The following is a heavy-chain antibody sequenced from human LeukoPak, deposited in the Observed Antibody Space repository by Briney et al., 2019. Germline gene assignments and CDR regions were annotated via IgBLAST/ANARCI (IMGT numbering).Heavy chain of an antibody. CDR2: IIPIFGAA. CDR3: ARARRDGYNPNWFDP. V-gene: IGHV1-69*13. Sequence: SVKVSCKASGGTFSSYAISWVRQAPGQGLEWMGGIIPIFGAANYAQKFQGRVTITADESTSTAYMELSSLRSEDTAVYYCARARRDGYNPNWFDPWGQGTLVTVSS. D-gene: IGHD5-24*01. CDR1: GGTFSSYA. J-gene: IGHJ5*02.